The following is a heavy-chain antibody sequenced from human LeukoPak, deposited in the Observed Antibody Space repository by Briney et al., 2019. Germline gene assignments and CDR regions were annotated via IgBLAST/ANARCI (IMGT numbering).Heavy chain of an antibody. Sequence: PGGSLRLSCAASGFTFSSYWMHWVRQAPGKGLVWVSRINSDGSSASYADSVKGRFTISRDNAKNTLYLQMNSLRAEDTAVYYCARDSSSYFSSSEFDYWGQGTLVTVSS. V-gene: IGHV3-74*01. CDR3: ARDSSSYFSSSEFDY. CDR1: GFTFSSYW. CDR2: INSDGSSA. D-gene: IGHD6-6*01. J-gene: IGHJ4*02.